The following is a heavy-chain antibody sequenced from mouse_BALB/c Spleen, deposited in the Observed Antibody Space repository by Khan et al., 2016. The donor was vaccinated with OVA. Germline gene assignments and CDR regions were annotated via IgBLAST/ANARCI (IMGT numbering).Heavy chain of an antibody. Sequence: QLEESGPGLVKPSQSLSLTCTVTGNSITSGYAWNWIRQFPENKLEWMGYISYSGDTSYIPSLKSRISITRDTSKNQFFLQLNSVTTEDTATYYCARGNYYGYYFDYWGQGTTLTVSS. CDR2: ISYSGDT. J-gene: IGHJ2*01. CDR3: ARGNYYGYYFDY. CDR1: GNSITSGYA. D-gene: IGHD1-1*01. V-gene: IGHV3-2*02.